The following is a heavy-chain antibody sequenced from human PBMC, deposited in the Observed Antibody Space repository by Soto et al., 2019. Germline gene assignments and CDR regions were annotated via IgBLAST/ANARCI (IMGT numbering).Heavy chain of an antibody. Sequence: ASVKVSCKTSGYNFSTYAMHWVRQAPGQRLEWMGWINVDNGNTRYSQKFQGRIAITGDTSATTAHMELSSLTSEDTAVYYCAIKSIAAVRLSLFDPWGKGTLVTVSS. J-gene: IGHJ5*02. CDR1: GYNFSTYA. CDR3: AIKSIAAVRLSLFDP. D-gene: IGHD6-13*01. V-gene: IGHV1-3*01. CDR2: INVDNGNT.